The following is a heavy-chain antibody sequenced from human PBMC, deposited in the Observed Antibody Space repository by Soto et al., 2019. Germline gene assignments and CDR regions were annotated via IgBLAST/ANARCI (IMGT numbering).Heavy chain of an antibody. J-gene: IGHJ5*02. V-gene: IGHV4-39*01. CDR3: ARRKWEQPKWFDP. Sequence: QLQLQESGPGLVKPSETLSLTCSLSGGSISSTFYYWGWIRQPPGKGLEWIGSIYYSGTTFYNASLKGRVTISVDTSKNQFSLRLTSVTATDTAVYFCARRKWEQPKWFDPWGQGTLVTVSS. D-gene: IGHD1-26*01. CDR1: GGSISSTFYY. CDR2: IYYSGTT.